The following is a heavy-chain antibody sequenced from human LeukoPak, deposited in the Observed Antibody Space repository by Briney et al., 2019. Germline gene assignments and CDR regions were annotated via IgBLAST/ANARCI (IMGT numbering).Heavy chain of an antibody. Sequence: GASVKVSCKASGYTFTGYYMHWVRQAPGQGPEWMGRINPNSGGTNYAQKFQGRVTMTRDTSISTAYLELSRLRSDDTAVYYCARGVVVPAAIVRDQYYFDYWGQGTLVTVSS. CDR2: INPNSGGT. CDR1: GYTFTGYY. J-gene: IGHJ4*02. CDR3: ARGVVVPAAIVRDQYYFDY. D-gene: IGHD2-2*02. V-gene: IGHV1-2*06.